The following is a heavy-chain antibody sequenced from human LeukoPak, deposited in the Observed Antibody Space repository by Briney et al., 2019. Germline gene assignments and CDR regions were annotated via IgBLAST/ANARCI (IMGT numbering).Heavy chain of an antibody. D-gene: IGHD3-10*01. J-gene: IGHJ5*02. CDR2: ISAYNGNT. Sequence: ASVKVSCKASGYTFSSYGISWVRQAPGQGLGWMGWISAYNGNTNYAQKFQGRVTMTRDTSISTAYMELSRLRSDDTAVYYCAREGLLWFGELSTPYNWFDPWGQGTLVTVSS. CDR3: AREGLLWFGELSTPYNWFDP. V-gene: IGHV1-18*01. CDR1: GYTFSSYG.